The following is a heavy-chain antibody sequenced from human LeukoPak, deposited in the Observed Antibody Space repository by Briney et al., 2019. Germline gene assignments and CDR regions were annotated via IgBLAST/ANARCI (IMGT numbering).Heavy chain of an antibody. Sequence: RESGPPMVKPTQTLTLTCTFSGFSLSTSAMCVGWIRQPPGKALEWLALIDWDDNKYYSTSLKTRLTISKDTSKNQVVLTMTNMDPVDTATYFCARSFIRNFSGYFDRSRPYIDSWGQGTLVTVSS. V-gene: IGHV2-70*13. CDR1: GFSLSTSAMC. J-gene: IGHJ4*02. CDR3: ARSFIRNFSGYFDRSRPYIDS. CDR2: IDWDDNK. D-gene: IGHD3-9*01.